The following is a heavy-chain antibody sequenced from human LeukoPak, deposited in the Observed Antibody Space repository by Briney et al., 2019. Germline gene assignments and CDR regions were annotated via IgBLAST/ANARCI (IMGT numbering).Heavy chain of an antibody. D-gene: IGHD2-2*01. J-gene: IGHJ6*03. CDR2: IRYDGSNK. V-gene: IGHV3-30*02. Sequence: GGSLRLSCAASGFTFSSYGMQWVRQAPGKGLEWVAFIRYDGSNKYYADSVKGRFTISRDNSKNTLYLQMNSLRAEDTAVYYCAKTTGYQLPSSYYYYYYMDVWGKGTTVTVSS. CDR1: GFTFSSYG. CDR3: AKTTGYQLPSSYYYYYYMDV.